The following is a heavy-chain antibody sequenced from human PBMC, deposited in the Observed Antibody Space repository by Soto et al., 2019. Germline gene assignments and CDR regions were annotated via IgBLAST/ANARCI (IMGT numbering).Heavy chain of an antibody. Sequence: GGSLRLSCAASGFTFSSYGMHWVRQAPGKGLEWVAVIWYDGSNKYYADSVKGRFTISRDNSKNTLYLQMNSLRAEDTAVYYCARDGSYEGSWTGLDYWGQGTLVTVSS. CDR1: GFTFSSYG. D-gene: IGHD6-13*01. J-gene: IGHJ4*02. V-gene: IGHV3-33*01. CDR3: ARDGSYEGSWTGLDY. CDR2: IWYDGSNK.